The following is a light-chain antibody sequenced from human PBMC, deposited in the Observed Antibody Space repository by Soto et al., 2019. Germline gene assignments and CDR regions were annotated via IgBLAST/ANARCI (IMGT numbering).Light chain of an antibody. Sequence: QSVLTQPPSVSGAPGQTITISCTGSSSNVGASYDVPWYQVLPGAGPRLLIYKNNNRPSGVPDRFSGSKSGTSASLAITGLRAEDEADYYCQSYDNILRGPLFGGGTKLNRP. V-gene: IGLV1-40*01. J-gene: IGLJ3*02. CDR2: KNN. CDR3: QSYDNILRGPL. CDR1: SSNVGASYD.